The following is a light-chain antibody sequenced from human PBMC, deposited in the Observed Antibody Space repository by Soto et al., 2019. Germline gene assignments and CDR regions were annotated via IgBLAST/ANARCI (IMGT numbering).Light chain of an antibody. CDR3: HQYNNWWT. CDR2: GAS. Sequence: EIVMTQSPATLSVSPGERATLSCRASQGVSSNLAWYQQKPGQAPRLLIYGASTRATGIPARFSGSGSGTEFTLTISSLQSEDFADYYCHQYNNWWTFGQGTKVEIK. CDR1: QGVSSN. J-gene: IGKJ1*01. V-gene: IGKV3-15*01.